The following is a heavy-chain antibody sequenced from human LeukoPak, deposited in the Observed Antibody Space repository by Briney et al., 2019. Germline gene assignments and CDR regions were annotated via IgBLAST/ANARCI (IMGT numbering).Heavy chain of an antibody. J-gene: IGHJ4*02. Sequence: PPESLSVTRAHPGGSLNSAVYYSSWIRHPPGKGLEWIAYIYYSGSNNYKSSLKSRVTISLDTSKNQFTLKLSSVTAADTAVFYCARTNWNGGYYFDYWGQGTLVTGSS. CDR2: IYYSGSN. CDR1: GGSLNSAVYY. V-gene: IGHV4-61*08. D-gene: IGHD1-1*01. CDR3: ARTNWNGGYYFDY.